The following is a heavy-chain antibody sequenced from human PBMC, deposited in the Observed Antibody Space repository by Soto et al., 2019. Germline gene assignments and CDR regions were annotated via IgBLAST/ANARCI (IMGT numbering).Heavy chain of an antibody. D-gene: IGHD3-16*01. CDR1: GGTFSTFG. V-gene: IGHV1-69*13. CDR3: ARSAPMDAGDKYYYDF. CDR2: IIPFFGTA. Sequence: AASVKVSCKASGGTFSTFGFSWVRQAPGQGLEWMGGIIPFFGTAKYSQKFEDRITVTADESTSTVYMDLTSLTSEDTAIYYCARSAPMDAGDKYYYDFWGQGALVTVSS. J-gene: IGHJ4*02.